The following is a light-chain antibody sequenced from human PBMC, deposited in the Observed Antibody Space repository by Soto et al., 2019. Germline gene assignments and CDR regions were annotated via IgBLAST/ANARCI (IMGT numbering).Light chain of an antibody. J-gene: IGLJ1*01. V-gene: IGLV2-14*03. CDR2: GVS. CDR1: STDVGHPYNY. Sequence: QSALTQPASVSGSPGQSITISCSGTSTDVGHPYNYVSWYQQYPGKAPKLLIFGVSNRPSGISGRFSGSKSGNTASLTISGLQAEDETDYYCCSYAGRYTYVFGTGTKVTVL. CDR3: CSYAGRYTYV.